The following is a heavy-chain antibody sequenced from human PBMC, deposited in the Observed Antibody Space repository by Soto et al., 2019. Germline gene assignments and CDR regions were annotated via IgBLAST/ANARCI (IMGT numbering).Heavy chain of an antibody. D-gene: IGHD3-16*02. CDR2: IYYCGST. V-gene: IGHV4-59*01. J-gene: IGHJ3*02. Sequence: SETLSLTCTVSGGSISIYYWSWIRQPPGKGLEWIGYIYYCGSTNYNPSLKSRVAISVDTSKNHFSLKLSSVTAADTPVYYCASSPMALYDYIWGCYRLEAFDIWGQGTMVTVPS. CDR3: ASSPMALYDYIWGCYRLEAFDI. CDR1: GGSISIYY.